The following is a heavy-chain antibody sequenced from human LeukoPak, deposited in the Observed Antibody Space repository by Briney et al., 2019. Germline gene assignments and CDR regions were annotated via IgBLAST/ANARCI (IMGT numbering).Heavy chain of an antibody. V-gene: IGHV3-53*01. Sequence: RGSLRLSCAASGFTVSSNYMSWVRQAPGKGLEWVSVIYSGGSTYYADSVKGRFTISRDNSKNTLYLQMNSLRAEDTAVYYCAKGVNIVVVPAAIYYWGQGTLVTVSS. J-gene: IGHJ4*02. D-gene: IGHD2-2*01. CDR2: IYSGGST. CDR3: AKGVNIVVVPAAIYY. CDR1: GFTVSSNY.